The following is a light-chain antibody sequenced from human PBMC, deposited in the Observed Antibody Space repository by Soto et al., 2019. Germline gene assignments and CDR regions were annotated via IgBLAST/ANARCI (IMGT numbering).Light chain of an antibody. J-gene: IGLJ1*01. CDR3: GSYTSTSTLYV. Sequence: QSALTQPASVSGSPGQSITISCTGSGSDIGAYNYVSWYQQHPGKAPKLLIHGVTRRPSGVSSRFSASKSAYTASLTISGLQAEDEADYFCGSYTSTSTLYVFGSGTKV. CDR1: GSDIGAYNY. CDR2: GVT. V-gene: IGLV2-14*01.